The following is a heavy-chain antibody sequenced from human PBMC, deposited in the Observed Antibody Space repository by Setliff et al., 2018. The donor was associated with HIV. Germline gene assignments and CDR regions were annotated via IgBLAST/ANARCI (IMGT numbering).Heavy chain of an antibody. CDR2: ISTYNGNT. J-gene: IGHJ3*02. D-gene: IGHD3-16*01. CDR3: ATVGPTIWGAFDI. Sequence: ASVKVSCKASGGTFSSYAISWLRQAPGQGPEWMGWISTYNGNTNYAQKFQGRVTMTEDTSTDTAYMELSSLRSEDTAVYYCATVGPTIWGAFDIWGQGTMVTVSS. V-gene: IGHV1-18*01. CDR1: GGTFSSYA.